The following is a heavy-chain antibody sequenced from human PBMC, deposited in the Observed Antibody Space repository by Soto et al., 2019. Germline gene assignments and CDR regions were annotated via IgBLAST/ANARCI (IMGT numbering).Heavy chain of an antibody. Sequence: KVSCKASGGTFSSYAISLVRQAPGQGLEWMGGIIPIFGTANYAQKFQGRVTITADKSTSTAYMELSSLRSEDTAVYYCASPRDTIFGVVTGFPSYYYYGMDVWGQGTTVTVSS. V-gene: IGHV1-69*06. J-gene: IGHJ6*02. CDR2: IIPIFGTA. D-gene: IGHD3-3*01. CDR3: ASPRDTIFGVVTGFPSYYYYGMDV. CDR1: GGTFSSYA.